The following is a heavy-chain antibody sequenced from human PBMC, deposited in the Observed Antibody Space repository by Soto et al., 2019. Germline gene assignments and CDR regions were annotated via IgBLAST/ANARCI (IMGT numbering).Heavy chain of an antibody. CDR1: GFSFSNYA. CDR2: ISYDGSQT. J-gene: IGHJ4*02. Sequence: QVLLVESGGGVVQPGRSLRLSCEASGFSFSNYAVHWVRQAPGKGLEWVAMISYDGSQTYYANFVKGRFTISRDNSKNTLYLQINSLSAEGTAVYYCAREKLADYFDSWGLGTLVTVSS. CDR3: AREKLADYFDS. V-gene: IGHV3-30-3*01.